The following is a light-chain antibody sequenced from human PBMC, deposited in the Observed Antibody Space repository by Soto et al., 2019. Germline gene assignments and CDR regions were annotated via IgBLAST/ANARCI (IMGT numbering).Light chain of an antibody. J-gene: IGLJ1*01. CDR1: SSDVGGYNY. CDR3: SSYTSSSLYV. Sequence: QSALTQPASVSGSPGHSITISCTGTSSDVGGYNYVSWYQQHPGKAPKLMIYDVSNRPSGVSNRFSVSKSGNTASLTISGLQAEDEADYYCSSYTSSSLYVFGTGTKLTVL. V-gene: IGLV2-14*01. CDR2: DVS.